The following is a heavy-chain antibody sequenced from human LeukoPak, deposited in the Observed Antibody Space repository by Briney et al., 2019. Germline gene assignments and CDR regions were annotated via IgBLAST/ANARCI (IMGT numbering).Heavy chain of an antibody. CDR2: IYTSGST. CDR1: GYSINNYY. J-gene: IGHJ3*02. Sequence: SETLSLTCTVSGYSINNYYWTWIRQPPGRGLEWIGYIYTSGSTNYNPSLNPSLKSRVSISVDTSKNQFSLKLSSVTAADTAVYYCARVLDSSGYYYFWVPPRNDAFDIWGQGTMVTVSS. D-gene: IGHD3-22*01. V-gene: IGHV4-4*09. CDR3: ARVLDSSGYYYFWVPPRNDAFDI.